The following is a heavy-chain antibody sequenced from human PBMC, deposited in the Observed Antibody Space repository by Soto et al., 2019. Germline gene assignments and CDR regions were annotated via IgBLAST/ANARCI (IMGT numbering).Heavy chain of an antibody. CDR3: VRYFRGSGRYFFDY. CDR1: GFTFITSF. V-gene: IGHV3-7*03. CDR2: INQDGRGT. J-gene: IGHJ4*02. D-gene: IGHD6-19*01. Sequence: GGSLRLSCVASGFTFITSFMGWVRQAPGKGLEWVANINQDGRGTYYVASVEGRFTISRDNAKDSLYLQMNSLRAEDTAVYYCVRYFRGSGRYFFDYWGQGTLVTVSS.